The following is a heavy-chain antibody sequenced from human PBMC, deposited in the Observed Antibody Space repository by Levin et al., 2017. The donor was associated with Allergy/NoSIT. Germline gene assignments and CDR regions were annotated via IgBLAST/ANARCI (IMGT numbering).Heavy chain of an antibody. V-gene: IGHV3-23*01. CDR1: GFTFSSYA. CDR3: AKAGVGWELLHYYFDY. CDR2: ISGSGGST. J-gene: IGHJ4*02. Sequence: QPGGSLRLSCAASGFTFSSYAMSWVRQAPGKGLEWVSAISGSGGSTYYADSVKGRFTISRDNSKNTLYLQMNSLRAEDTAVYYCAKAGVGWELLHYYFDYWGQGTLVTVSS. D-gene: IGHD1-26*01.